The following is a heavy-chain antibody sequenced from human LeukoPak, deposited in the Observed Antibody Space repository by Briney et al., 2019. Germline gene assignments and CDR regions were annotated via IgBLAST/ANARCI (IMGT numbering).Heavy chain of an antibody. CDR1: GYTFTSYA. J-gene: IGHJ4*02. CDR3: AREGPYGDYGY. CDR2: INAGNGNT. D-gene: IGHD4-17*01. V-gene: IGHV1-3*01. Sequence: ASVKVSCKASGYTFTSYAMHWVRQAPGQRLEWMGWINAGNGNTKYSQKFQGRVTITRDTSASTAYMDLSSLRSEDTAVYYCAREGPYGDYGYWGQGTLVTVSS.